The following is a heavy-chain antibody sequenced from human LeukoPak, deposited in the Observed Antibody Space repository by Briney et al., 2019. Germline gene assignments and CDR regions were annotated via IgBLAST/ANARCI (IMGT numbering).Heavy chain of an antibody. D-gene: IGHD1-26*01. Sequence: PGGPLRLSCAASGFTFSNYAMSWVRQAPGKGLEWVSAISDSGGSTYYADSVKGRFTISRDTSKNTLYLQMNSLRAEDTAVYYCAESRIGHSSGRYYFDYWGQGTLVTVSS. V-gene: IGHV3-23*01. CDR3: AESRIGHSSGRYYFDY. CDR1: GFTFSNYA. CDR2: ISDSGGST. J-gene: IGHJ4*02.